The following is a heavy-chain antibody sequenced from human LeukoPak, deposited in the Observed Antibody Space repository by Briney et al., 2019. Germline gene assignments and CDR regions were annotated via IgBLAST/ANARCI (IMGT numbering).Heavy chain of an antibody. V-gene: IGHV3-30*02. CDR2: IRHDGSNK. CDR3: AKDRRYGHVFDY. Sequence: GGSLRLTCAASGFTFSSYGMHWVRQAPGKGLEWVAFIRHDGSNKYYADSVKGRFTISRDNSKNTLYLQMNSLRAGDTAVYYCAKDRRYGHVFDYWGQGTLVTVSS. D-gene: IGHD1-14*01. J-gene: IGHJ4*02. CDR1: GFTFSSYG.